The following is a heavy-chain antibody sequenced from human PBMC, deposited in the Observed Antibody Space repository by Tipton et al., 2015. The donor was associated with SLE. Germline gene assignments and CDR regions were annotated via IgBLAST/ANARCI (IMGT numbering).Heavy chain of an antibody. Sequence: TLSLTCTVSGGSISNYYWSWIRQPAGKGLEWIGRIYTSGSTNYNPSLKSRVTMSVDTSKNQFSLKLSSVTAADTAVYYCARDHPVAEPFDYWGQGTLVTVSS. V-gene: IGHV4-4*07. CDR2: IYTSGST. J-gene: IGHJ4*02. CDR3: ARDHPVAEPFDY. D-gene: IGHD6-19*01. CDR1: GGSISNYY.